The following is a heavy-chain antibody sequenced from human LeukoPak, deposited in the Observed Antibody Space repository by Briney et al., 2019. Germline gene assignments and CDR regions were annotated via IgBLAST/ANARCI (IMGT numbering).Heavy chain of an antibody. CDR3: AKNSGYDFWSGYYYFDY. V-gene: IGHV3-23*01. J-gene: IGHJ4*02. Sequence: GGSLRLSCAASGFTFSSYAMSWVRQAPGKGLEWVSAISGSGGSTYYADSVKGRFTISRDNSKNTLHLQMNSLRAEDTAVYYCAKNSGYDFWSGYYYFDYWGQGTLVTVSS. CDR1: GFTFSSYA. CDR2: ISGSGGST. D-gene: IGHD3-3*01.